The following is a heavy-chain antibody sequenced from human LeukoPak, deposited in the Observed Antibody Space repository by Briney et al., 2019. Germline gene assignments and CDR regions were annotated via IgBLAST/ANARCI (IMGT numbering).Heavy chain of an antibody. D-gene: IGHD4-17*01. V-gene: IGHV1-46*01. CDR1: GYTFTNNY. Sequence: ASVKVSCKASGYTFTNNYLHWVRQAPGQGLEWMGMIYPRDGSTSYAQNFQGRVTVTRDTSISTAYMELSRLRSDDTAVYYCARVGDYWENFDYWGQGTLVTVSS. J-gene: IGHJ4*02. CDR2: IYPRDGST. CDR3: ARVGDYWENFDY.